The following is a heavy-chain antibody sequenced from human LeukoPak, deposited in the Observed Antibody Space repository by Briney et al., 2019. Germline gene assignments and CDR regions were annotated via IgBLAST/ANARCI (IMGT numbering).Heavy chain of an antibody. CDR3: AREGHSGDYFDY. D-gene: IGHD2-21*01. J-gene: IGHJ4*02. V-gene: IGHV3-7*05. CDR1: GFTFSSYW. CDR2: IKRDGGEK. Sequence: GGSLRLSCVVSGFTFSSYWMSWVRQAPGKGLEWVANIKRDGGEKYYVDSVKGRFTISRDNAKKSLYLQVNSLRAEDTAVYYCAREGHSGDYFDYWGKGTLVTVSS.